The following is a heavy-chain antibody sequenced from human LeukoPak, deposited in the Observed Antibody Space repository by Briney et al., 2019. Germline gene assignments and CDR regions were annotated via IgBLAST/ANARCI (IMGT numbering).Heavy chain of an antibody. CDR1: GFTFSTYA. V-gene: IGHV3-23*01. J-gene: IGHJ6*02. CDR2: ISGDGGST. Sequence: PGGSLRLSCAASGFTFSTYAMSWVRQPPGQGLEWVWSISGDGGSTYYAESVKGRFTISRDNSKNTLYLQVNSLRAEDTAVYYCARETAYCGGDCYSMNAVYYGIDVWGQGTTVTVSS. D-gene: IGHD2-21*02. CDR3: ARETAYCGGDCYSMNAVYYGIDV.